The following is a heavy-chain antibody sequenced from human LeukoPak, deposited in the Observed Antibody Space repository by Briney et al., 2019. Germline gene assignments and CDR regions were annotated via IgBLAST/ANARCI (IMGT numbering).Heavy chain of an antibody. D-gene: IGHD3-3*01. V-gene: IGHV3-23*01. J-gene: IGHJ3*02. CDR3: ARTITIYAFDI. Sequence: GGSLRLSCAASGFTLSSYAINWVRQAPGKGLEWVSAISGGASNTYYADSVKGRFTISRDNSKNTLYLQMNSLRAEDTAVYYCARTITIYAFDIWGQGTMVTVSS. CDR1: GFTLSSYA. CDR2: ISGGASNT.